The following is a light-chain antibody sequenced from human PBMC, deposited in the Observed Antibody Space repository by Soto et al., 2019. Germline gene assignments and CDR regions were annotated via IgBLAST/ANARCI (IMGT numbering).Light chain of an antibody. J-gene: IGLJ2*01. V-gene: IGLV2-23*02. CDR1: SSDIGNYNL. Sequence: QSALTQPASVSGSPGQSITISCTGTSSDIGNYNLVSWYQQYPGKAPQLIIYDVTKRPLGVSDRFSASKSGFTASLTISGLQPEDEADYYCCSYTGTDAFVIFGGGTKVTVL. CDR2: DVT. CDR3: CSYTGTDAFVI.